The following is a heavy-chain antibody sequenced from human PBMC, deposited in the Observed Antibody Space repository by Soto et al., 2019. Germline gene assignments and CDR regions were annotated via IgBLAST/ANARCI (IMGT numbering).Heavy chain of an antibody. D-gene: IGHD3-10*01. V-gene: IGHV1-69*04. J-gene: IGHJ4*02. CDR2: IVPILGVP. CDR1: GGTFSSFP. Sequence: QVQLVQSGAEVKKPGSSVNVSCKASGGTFSSFPVSWVRQAPGQGLEWMGRIVPILGVPNYAQRFQGRVTLTADKGTDTVHMELNSLRSEDTAVYYCARDRYEYGSGSTIDYWGQGTLISVSA. CDR3: ARDRYEYGSGSTIDY.